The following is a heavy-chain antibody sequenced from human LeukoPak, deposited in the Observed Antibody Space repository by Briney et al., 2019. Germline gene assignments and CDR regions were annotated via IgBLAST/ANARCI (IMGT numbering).Heavy chain of an antibody. D-gene: IGHD6-19*01. J-gene: IGHJ4*02. CDR1: GYTFTSYG. CDR3: ARDLKMGYSSGRHSWGTGSSNDY. V-gene: IGHV1-18*01. CDR2: ISAYNGNT. Sequence: ASVKVSCKASGYTFTSYGISWVRQAPGQGLEWMGWISAYNGNTNYAQKLQGRVTMTTDTSTSTAYMELRSLRSDDTAVYYCARDLKMGYSSGRHSWGTGSSNDYWGQGTLVTVSS.